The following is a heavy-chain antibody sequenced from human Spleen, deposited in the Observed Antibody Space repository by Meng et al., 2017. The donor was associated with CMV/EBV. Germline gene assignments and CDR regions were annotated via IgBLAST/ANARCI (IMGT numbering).Heavy chain of an antibody. D-gene: IGHD2-21*01. CDR2: ISSSSSYI. CDR1: GFTFSSYS. J-gene: IGHJ5*01. Sequence: GESLKISCAASGFTFSSYSMNWVRQAPGKGLEWVSSISSSSSYIFYADSVKGRFSISRDDSKNTLYLDMNSLRAEDTAVYYCARATHIPHWFDSWGQGALVTVSS. CDR3: ARATHIPHWFDS. V-gene: IGHV3-21*04.